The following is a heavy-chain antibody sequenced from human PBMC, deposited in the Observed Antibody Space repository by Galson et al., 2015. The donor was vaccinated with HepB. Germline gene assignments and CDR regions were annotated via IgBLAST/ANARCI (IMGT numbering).Heavy chain of an antibody. D-gene: IGHD7-27*01. CDR2: INPSGGST. Sequence: SVKVSCKASGYTFTSYYMHWVRQAPGQGLEWMGIINPSGGSTSYAQKFQGRVTMTRDTSTSTVYMELSSLRSEDTAVYYCARSGNWGLPNWYFDLWGRGTLVTVSS. V-gene: IGHV1-46*01. J-gene: IGHJ2*01. CDR3: ARSGNWGLPNWYFDL. CDR1: GYTFTSYY.